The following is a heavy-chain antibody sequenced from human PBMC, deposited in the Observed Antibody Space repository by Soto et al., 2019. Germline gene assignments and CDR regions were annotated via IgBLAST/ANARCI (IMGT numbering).Heavy chain of an antibody. CDR3: ARNPAYYDFWSGYQRGYFDY. Sequence: SETLSLTCTVSGGSISSSSYCWGWIRQPPGKGLEWIGSIYYSGSTYYNPSLKSRVTISVDTSKNQFSLKLSSVTAADTAVYYCARNPAYYDFWSGYQRGYFDYWGQGTLVTVSS. D-gene: IGHD3-3*01. CDR2: IYYSGST. V-gene: IGHV4-39*01. CDR1: GGSISSSSYC. J-gene: IGHJ4*02.